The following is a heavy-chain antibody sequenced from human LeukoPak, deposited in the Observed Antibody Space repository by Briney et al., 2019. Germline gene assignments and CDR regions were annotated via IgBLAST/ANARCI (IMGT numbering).Heavy chain of an antibody. V-gene: IGHV3-23*01. CDR3: AKFRNSRRTYYDFWSGSGAFDI. CDR2: ISGNGGST. CDR1: GFTFSSYA. D-gene: IGHD3-3*01. J-gene: IGHJ3*02. Sequence: GGSLRLSCAASGFTFSSYAMSWVRQAPGKGLEWVSVISGNGGSTHYADSVKGRFTISRDNSKNTLYLQMNSLRAEDTAVYYCAKFRNSRRTYYDFWSGSGAFDIWGQGTMVTVSS.